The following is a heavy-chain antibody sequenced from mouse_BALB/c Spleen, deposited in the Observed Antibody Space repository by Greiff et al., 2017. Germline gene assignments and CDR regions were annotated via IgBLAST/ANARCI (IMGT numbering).Heavy chain of an antibody. Sequence: EVMLVESGGGLVKPGGSLKLSCAASGFTFSSYAMSWVRQTPEKRLEWVATISSGGSYTYYPDSVKGRFTISRDNAKNTLYLQMSSLRSEDTAMYYCARLYGSSPYYAMDYWGQGTSVTVSS. CDR3: ARLYGSSPYYAMDY. CDR1: GFTFSSYA. CDR2: ISSGGSYT. V-gene: IGHV5-9-1*01. J-gene: IGHJ4*01. D-gene: IGHD1-1*01.